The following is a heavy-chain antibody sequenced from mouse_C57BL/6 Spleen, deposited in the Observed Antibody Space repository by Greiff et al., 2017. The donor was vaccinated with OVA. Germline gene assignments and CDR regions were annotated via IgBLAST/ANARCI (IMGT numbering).Heavy chain of an antibody. J-gene: IGHJ2*01. CDR1: GYTFTSYW. V-gene: IGHV1-64*01. D-gene: IGHD1-1*01. Sequence: QVQLQQSGAELVKPGASVKLSCKASGYTFTSYWMHWVKQRPGQGLEWIGMIHPNSGSTNYNEKFKSKATLTVDKSSSTAYMQLSSLTSEDSAVYYCARDGSSFYYFDYWGQGTTLTVSS. CDR2: IHPNSGST. CDR3: ARDGSSFYYFDY.